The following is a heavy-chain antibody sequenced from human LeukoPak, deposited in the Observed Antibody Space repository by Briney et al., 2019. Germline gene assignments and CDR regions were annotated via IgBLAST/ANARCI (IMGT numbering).Heavy chain of an antibody. D-gene: IGHD3-22*01. Sequence: MPSETLSLTCAVYGGSFSGYYWSWIRQPPGKGLEWIGEINHSGSTNYNPSLKSRVTISVDTSKNQFSLKLSSVTAADTAVYYCAREEKRWYHDSSGYGGGDYYFDYWGQGTLVTVSS. CDR2: INHSGST. V-gene: IGHV4-34*01. CDR3: AREEKRWYHDSSGYGGGDYYFDY. J-gene: IGHJ4*02. CDR1: GGSFSGYY.